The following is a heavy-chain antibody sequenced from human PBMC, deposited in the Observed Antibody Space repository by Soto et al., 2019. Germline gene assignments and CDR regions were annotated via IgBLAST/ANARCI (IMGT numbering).Heavy chain of an antibody. CDR3: AHRERYYYDSSGHDPYFDY. V-gene: IGHV2-5*02. D-gene: IGHD3-22*01. J-gene: IGHJ4*02. CDR1: GFSLSTSGVG. CDR2: IYWDDDK. Sequence: SGPTLVNPTQTLTLTCTFSGFSLSTSGVGVGWIRQPPGKALEWLALIYWDDDKRYTPSLKSRLTITKDTSKNQVVLTMTNMDPVDTATYYCAHRERYYYDSSGHDPYFDYWGQGTLVTVSS.